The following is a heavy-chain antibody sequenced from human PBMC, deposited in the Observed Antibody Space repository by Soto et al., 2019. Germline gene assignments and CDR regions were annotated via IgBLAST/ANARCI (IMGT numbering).Heavy chain of an antibody. J-gene: IGHJ6*02. CDR1: GYTFTSYG. Sequence: GASVKVSCKASGYTFTSYGISWVRQAPGQGLEWMGWISAYNGNTNYAQKLQSRVTMTTDTSTSTAYMELRSLRSDDTAVYYCARGVLRYFDWLLYGFSNSHYYYGMDVWGQGTTVTVSS. V-gene: IGHV1-18*01. CDR3: ARGVLRYFDWLLYGFSNSHYYYGMDV. CDR2: ISAYNGNT. D-gene: IGHD3-9*01.